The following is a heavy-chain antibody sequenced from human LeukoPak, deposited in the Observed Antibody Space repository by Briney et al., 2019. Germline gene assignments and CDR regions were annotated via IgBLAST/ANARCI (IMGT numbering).Heavy chain of an antibody. CDR2: IYSGGST. CDR3: VGGGDCSGGSCGSPDY. D-gene: IGHD2-15*01. CDR1: GFTVSSNY. Sequence: GGSLRLSCAASGFTVSSNYMSWVRQAPGKGLGWVSVIYSGGSTYYADSVKGRFTISRDNSKNTLYLQMNSLRAEDTAVYYCVGGGDCSGGSCGSPDYWGQGTLVSVSS. V-gene: IGHV3-53*05. J-gene: IGHJ4*02.